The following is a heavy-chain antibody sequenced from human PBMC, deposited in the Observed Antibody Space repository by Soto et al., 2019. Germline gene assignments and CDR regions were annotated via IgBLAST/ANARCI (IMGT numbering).Heavy chain of an antibody. CDR1: GFSLSSTGVG. J-gene: IGHJ5*02. V-gene: IGHV2-5*01. D-gene: IGHD6-13*01. CDR2: IYWNDDK. CDR3: AHKLDRDHWFDP. Sequence: SCPTLVNPTQTLTLTCTFSGFSLSSTGVGVGWFRQPPGKALEWFALIYWNDDKRYRPSLKSRLTITKDTSKNQVVLTMTNVDPVDTATYYCAHKLDRDHWFDPWGQGTLVTVSS.